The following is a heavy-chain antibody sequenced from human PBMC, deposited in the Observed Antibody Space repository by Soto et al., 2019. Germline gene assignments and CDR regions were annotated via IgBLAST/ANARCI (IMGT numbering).Heavy chain of an antibody. Sequence: ASVKVSCKASGYTFNTYGISWVRQAPGQGLEWMGWISTFNGETRYAQKFQARVTVTTDTSTTTGYMELRSLRIDDTAVYYCVSWDDIVLSNDWGQGILVTVSS. CDR1: GYTFNTYG. V-gene: IGHV1-18*01. CDR3: VSWDDIVLSND. CDR2: ISTFNGET. D-gene: IGHD5-12*01. J-gene: IGHJ4*02.